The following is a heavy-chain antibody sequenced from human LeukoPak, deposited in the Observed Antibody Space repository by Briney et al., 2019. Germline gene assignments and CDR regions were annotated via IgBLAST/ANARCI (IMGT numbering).Heavy chain of an antibody. CDR3: ARGGFLYCSGGICYMNAFDI. D-gene: IGHD2-15*01. Sequence: PGGSLRLSCAASGFTFSSYIMNWVRQAPGKGLEWVSYISSSSSTIYYADSVKGRFTIFRDNAKSSLYLQMNSLRDEDTAVYYCARGGFLYCSGGICYMNAFDIWGQGTMVTVSS. CDR2: ISSSSSTI. CDR1: GFTFSSYI. V-gene: IGHV3-48*02. J-gene: IGHJ3*02.